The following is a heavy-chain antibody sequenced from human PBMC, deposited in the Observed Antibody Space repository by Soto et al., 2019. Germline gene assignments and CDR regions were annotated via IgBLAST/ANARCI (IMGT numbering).Heavy chain of an antibody. D-gene: IGHD5-18*01. CDR2: IIPIFGTA. Sequence: QVQLVQSGAEVKKPGSSVKVSCKASGGTFSSYAISWVRQAPGQGLEWMGGIIPIFGTANYAQKFQGRVTITADESKSTAYMELSSLRSEDTAVYYCARSGTAMGGDYYFDYWGQGTLVTVSS. CDR3: ARSGTAMGGDYYFDY. J-gene: IGHJ4*02. V-gene: IGHV1-69*01. CDR1: GGTFSSYA.